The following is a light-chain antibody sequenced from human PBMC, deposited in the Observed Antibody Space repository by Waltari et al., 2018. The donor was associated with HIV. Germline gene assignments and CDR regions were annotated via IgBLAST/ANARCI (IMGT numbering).Light chain of an antibody. Sequence: SYELTQPPSVSVSPGQTARITCSGDALAKQYAPWYQQKSGQAPVSVIYKDSERPSGIPERFSGSSSGTTVTLTISGVQAEDEADYYCQSADSSGSNFVFGTGTKVTVL. CDR3: QSADSSGSNFV. J-gene: IGLJ1*01. V-gene: IGLV3-25*03. CDR1: ALAKQY. CDR2: KDS.